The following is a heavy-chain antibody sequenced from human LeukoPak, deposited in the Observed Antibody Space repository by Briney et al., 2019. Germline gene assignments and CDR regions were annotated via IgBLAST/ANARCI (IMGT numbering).Heavy chain of an antibody. CDR2: ISSSGSTI. CDR3: AKGGYSWNRGDAFDT. CDR1: GFTFSDYY. J-gene: IGHJ3*02. Sequence: GGSLRLSCAASGFTFSDYYMSWIRQAPGKGLEWVSYISSSGSTIYYADSVKGRFTISRDNAKNSLYLQMNSLRIEDTALYYCAKGGYSWNRGDAFDTWGQGTMVTVSS. V-gene: IGHV3-11*01. D-gene: IGHD1-1*01.